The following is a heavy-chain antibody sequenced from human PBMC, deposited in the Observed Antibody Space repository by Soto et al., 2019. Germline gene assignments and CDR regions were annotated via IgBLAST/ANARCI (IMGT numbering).Heavy chain of an antibody. D-gene: IGHD2-15*01. CDR3: ARDSLFYCRGGSCYPRNINCFDP. CDR1: GYTFTSYG. J-gene: IGHJ5*02. CDR2: ISAYNGNT. V-gene: IGHV1-18*01. Sequence: ASVKVSCKASGYTFTSYGISWVRQAPGQGLEWMGWISAYNGNTNYAQKLQGRVTMTTDTSTSTAYMELRSLRSDDTAVYYCARDSLFYCRGGSCYPRNINCFDPGGQETRVTVSS.